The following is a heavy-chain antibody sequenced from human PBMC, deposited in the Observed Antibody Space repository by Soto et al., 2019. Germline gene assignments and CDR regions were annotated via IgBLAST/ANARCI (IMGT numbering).Heavy chain of an antibody. CDR2: ISAYNGNI. CDR1: GYTFTNYG. V-gene: IGHV1-18*01. Sequence: QVQLVQSGAEVKKPGASVKVSCKASGYTFTNYGISWVRQAPGQGLEWMGWISAYNGNINYAQKLQGRVTMTTDTSTITPYMEPRSMRSDDTPMYYCASSCSDGNCFSTWPSDYYSSGMDVWGQGTTVTVSS. J-gene: IGHJ6*02. CDR3: ASSCSDGNCFSTWPSDYYSSGMDV. D-gene: IGHD2-8*01.